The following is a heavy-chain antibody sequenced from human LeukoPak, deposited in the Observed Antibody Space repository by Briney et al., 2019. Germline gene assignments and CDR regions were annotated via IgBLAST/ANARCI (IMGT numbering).Heavy chain of an antibody. CDR2: ISSSSSYI. J-gene: IGHJ5*02. V-gene: IGHV3-21*01. CDR1: GFTFSSYS. CDR3: ARAAIFGWFDP. Sequence: GGSLRLSCAASGFTFSSYSMNWVRQVPGKGLEWVSFISSSSSYIYYADSVQGRSTISRDNAKNSLYLQMTSLRAEDTAVYYCARAAIFGWFDPWGQGTLVTVSS. D-gene: IGHD3-9*01.